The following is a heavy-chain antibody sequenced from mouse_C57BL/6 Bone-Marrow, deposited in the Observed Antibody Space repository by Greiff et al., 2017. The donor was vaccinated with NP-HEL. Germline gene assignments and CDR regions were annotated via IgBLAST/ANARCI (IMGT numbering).Heavy chain of an antibody. CDR3: TIIPTVVATKDWYFDV. CDR1: GYSFTDYE. D-gene: IGHD1-1*01. V-gene: IGHV1-15*01. J-gene: IGHJ1*03. Sequence: VQLQQSGAELVRPGASVTLSCKASGYSFTDYEMHWVKQTPVHGLGWIGAIDPETGGTAYNQKFKGKAILTADKSTSTAHVGLLSLTSEASAVYSCTIIPTVVATKDWYFDVWGTGTTVTVSS. CDR2: IDPETGGT.